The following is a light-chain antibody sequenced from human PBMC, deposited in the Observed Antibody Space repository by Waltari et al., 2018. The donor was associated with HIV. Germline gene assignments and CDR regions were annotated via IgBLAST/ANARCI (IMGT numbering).Light chain of an antibody. Sequence: QSALTQPASVSGSPGQSIPNPCTGTSSDGGSYNFVSWYHHHPGKAPKLMIYEVPRRPSGLSNRFSASKSGNTASLTISGLQAEDEADYYCCSYAGSSAFRIFGGGTRLTVL. CDR3: CSYAGSSAFRI. V-gene: IGLV2-23*02. CDR1: SSDGGSYNF. J-gene: IGLJ2*01. CDR2: EVP.